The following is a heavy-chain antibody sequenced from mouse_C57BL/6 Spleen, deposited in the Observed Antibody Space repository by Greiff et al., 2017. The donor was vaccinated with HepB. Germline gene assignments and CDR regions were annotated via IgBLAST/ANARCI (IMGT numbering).Heavy chain of an antibody. CDR2: IRNKANGYTT. D-gene: IGHD1-1*01. Sequence: EVQLVESGGGLVQPGGSLSLSCAASGFTFTDYYMSWVRQPPGKALEWLGFIRNKANGYTTEYSASVKGRFTISRDNSQSILYLQMNALRAEDSATDCCARFNRSYADYWFAYWGQGTLVTVAA. CDR1: GFTFTDYY. CDR3: ARFNRSYADYWFAY. V-gene: IGHV7-3*01. J-gene: IGHJ3*01.